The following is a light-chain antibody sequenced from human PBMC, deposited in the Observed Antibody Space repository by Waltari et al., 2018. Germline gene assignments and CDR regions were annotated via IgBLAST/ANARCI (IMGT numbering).Light chain of an antibody. CDR2: GAS. CDR3: QQYNNWPQT. V-gene: IGKV3-15*01. CDR1: QSGRRN. J-gene: IGKJ1*01. Sequence: EIVMTQSPATLSVSPGKRATLSCRASQSGRRNLAWYQQKPGQAPRLLIYGASTRATDTPARFSGSGSGTEFTLTISSLQSEDFAVYYCQQYNNWPQTFGQGTKVEIK.